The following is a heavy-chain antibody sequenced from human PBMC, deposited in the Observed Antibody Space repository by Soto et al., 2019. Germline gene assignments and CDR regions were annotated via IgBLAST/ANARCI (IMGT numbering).Heavy chain of an antibody. D-gene: IGHD3-9*01. CDR3: AALSRYFDWLLFDY. V-gene: IGHV1-69*13. CDR2: IIPIFGTA. Sequence: PSVRHDCKACGGTIRRSAISWVRHAPGQGLEWMGGIIPIFGTANYAQKFQGRVAITADESTSTAYMELSSLRSEDTAVYYCAALSRYFDWLLFDYWGQGTLVTVSS. J-gene: IGHJ4*02. CDR1: GGTIRRSA.